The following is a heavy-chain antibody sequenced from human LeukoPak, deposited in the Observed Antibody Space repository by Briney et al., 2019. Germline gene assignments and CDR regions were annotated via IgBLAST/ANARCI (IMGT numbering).Heavy chain of an antibody. CDR1: GGSISSSSYY. CDR2: IYYSGST. D-gene: IGHD3-10*01. J-gene: IGHJ6*03. Sequence: SETLSLTCTVSGGSISSSSYYWGWIRQPPGKGLEWIGSIYYSGSTFYNPSLKSRVTISVDTSKNQFSLKLSSVTAADTAVYYCARGVEGLWFGELLDYYYYYMDVWGKGTTVTVSS. CDR3: ARGVEGLWFGELLDYYYYYMDV. V-gene: IGHV4-39*07.